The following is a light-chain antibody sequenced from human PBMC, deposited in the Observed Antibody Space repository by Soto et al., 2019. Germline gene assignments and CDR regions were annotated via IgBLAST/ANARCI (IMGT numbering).Light chain of an antibody. Sequence: DIQMTQSPSSLSASVGDRVTITCRASQSIRSYLNWYQQKPGKAPKLLIYAASSLQSGVPSRFSGSGSGTDFTLTISSLQPEDCATYYCQQSYSNPGTFGQGTKVEIK. V-gene: IGKV1-39*01. CDR1: QSIRSY. CDR3: QQSYSNPGT. J-gene: IGKJ1*01. CDR2: AAS.